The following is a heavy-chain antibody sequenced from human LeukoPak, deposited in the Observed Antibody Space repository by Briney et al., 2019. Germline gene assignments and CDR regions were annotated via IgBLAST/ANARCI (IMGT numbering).Heavy chain of an antibody. CDR3: ARRSPIAGAGPRRLED. Sequence: QPGGSLRLSCAASGFTVSSSHMSWVRQAPGKGLEWVSIIYSGGSTSYADSVKGRFIISRDSSKNTLYLQMNSLRAEDTAVYYCARRSPIAGAGPRRLEDWGQGTLVSVSS. D-gene: IGHD6-13*01. CDR2: IYSGGST. J-gene: IGHJ4*02. CDR1: GFTVSSSH. V-gene: IGHV3-53*01.